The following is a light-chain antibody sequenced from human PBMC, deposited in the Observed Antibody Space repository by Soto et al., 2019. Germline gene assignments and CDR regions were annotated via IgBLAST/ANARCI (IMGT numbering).Light chain of an antibody. CDR2: GNS. CDR1: SSNIGAGFD. V-gene: IGLV1-40*01. J-gene: IGLJ1*01. CDR3: QTYDSSLSGYV. Sequence: QSVLTQPPSVSGAPGQSVTISCTGSSSNIGAGFDVHWYQQLPGTAPKLLIPGNSNPPSGVPDRFSGSKSGTSASLAITGLQAEDEADYYCQTYDSSLSGYVFGTGTKVTVL.